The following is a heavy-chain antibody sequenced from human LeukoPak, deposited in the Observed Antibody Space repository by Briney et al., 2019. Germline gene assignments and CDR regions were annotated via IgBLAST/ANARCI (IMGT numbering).Heavy chain of an antibody. CDR1: GFTVSSNY. CDR3: ARGPVTEGAGWYFDL. V-gene: IGHV3-66*01. D-gene: IGHD1-14*01. J-gene: IGHJ2*01. Sequence: PGGSLRPSCAASGFTVSSNYMSWVRQAPGKGLEWVSVIYSGGSTYYADSVKGRFTISRDNSKNTLYLQMNSLRAEDTAVYYCARGPVTEGAGWYFDLWGRGTLVTVSS. CDR2: IYSGGST.